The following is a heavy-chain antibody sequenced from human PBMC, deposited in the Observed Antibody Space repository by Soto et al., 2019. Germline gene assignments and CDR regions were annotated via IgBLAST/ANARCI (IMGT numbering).Heavy chain of an antibody. CDR1: GFSLTTSGVG. CDR2: IYWDDDK. D-gene: IGHD3-3*01. CDR3: AHRRAIFGVVYGLDV. Sequence: QITLKESGPTLVKPTQTLTLTCTFSGFSLTTSGVGVGWIRQPPGKALEWLALIYWDDDKRYSPSLKSRLTIPEDTSKNQVVLTMTNMDPVDTGPYYCAHRRAIFGVVYGLDVWGQGTTVTVSS. J-gene: IGHJ6*02. V-gene: IGHV2-5*02.